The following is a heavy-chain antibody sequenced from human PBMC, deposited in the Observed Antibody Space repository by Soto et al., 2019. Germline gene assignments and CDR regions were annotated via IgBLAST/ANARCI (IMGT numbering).Heavy chain of an antibody. CDR3: ARDSSSSEDYYGMDV. V-gene: IGHV4-59*01. CDR1: GGSISSYY. J-gene: IGHJ6*02. CDR2: IYYSGST. D-gene: IGHD6-6*01. Sequence: ETLSLTCTVSGGSISSYYWSWIRQPPGKGLEWIGYIYYSGSTNYNPSLKSRVTISVDTSKNQFSLKLSSVTAADTAVYYCARDSSSSEDYYGMDVWGQGTTVTVSS.